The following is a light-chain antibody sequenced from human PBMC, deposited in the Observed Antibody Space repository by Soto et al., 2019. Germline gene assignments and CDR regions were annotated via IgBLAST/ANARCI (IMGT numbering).Light chain of an antibody. Sequence: EIVVTQSPATLSVSPGERATLSCRASQSVGNNFAWYQQKPGQAPRLLIFATSTRATGVPARFSGSGSGTEFTLTISSLQSEDVAVYYCQKYGGGPLTFGGGAKVEIK. CDR3: QKYGGGPLT. CDR2: ATS. CDR1: QSVGNN. J-gene: IGKJ4*01. V-gene: IGKV3-15*01.